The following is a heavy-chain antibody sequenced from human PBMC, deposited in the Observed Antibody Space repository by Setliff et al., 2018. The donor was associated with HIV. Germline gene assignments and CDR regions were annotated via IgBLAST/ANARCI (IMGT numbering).Heavy chain of an antibody. Sequence: GGSLRLSCAVSGLTFSNYWMSWVRQAPGKGLEWVANIKQDGSEKHYVDSVKGRFTISRDNTKNSLFLQMNSLRADDTAVYYCAREPPGQWLISIPEYFQLWGQGTLVTVSS. CDR2: IKQDGSEK. J-gene: IGHJ1*01. CDR3: AREPPGQWLISIPEYFQL. D-gene: IGHD6-19*01. V-gene: IGHV3-7*01. CDR1: GLTFSNYW.